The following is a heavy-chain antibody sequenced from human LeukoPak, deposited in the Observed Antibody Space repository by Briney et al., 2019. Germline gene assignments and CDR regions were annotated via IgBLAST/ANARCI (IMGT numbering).Heavy chain of an antibody. Sequence: SETLSLTCTVSGGSIIGYYWNWIRQPPGKGLDWIGYIYHSGSTNYNPSLKSRVTISVDTSKTQISLKLRAVTAADTAVYYCARSRVWSDYWGYFDYWGQGTLVTVSS. V-gene: IGHV4-59*01. CDR1: GGSIIGYY. CDR2: IYHSGST. CDR3: ARSRVWSDYWGYFDY. D-gene: IGHD3-3*01. J-gene: IGHJ4*02.